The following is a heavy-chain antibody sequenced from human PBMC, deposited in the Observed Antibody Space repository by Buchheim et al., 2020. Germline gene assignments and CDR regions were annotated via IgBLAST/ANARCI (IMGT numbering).Heavy chain of an antibody. CDR3: AREYQGITIFGVVTPSYYYGMDV. J-gene: IGHJ6*02. V-gene: IGHV3-30*04. Sequence: QVQLVESGGGVVQPGRSLRLSCAASGFTFSSYAMHWVRQAPGKGLEWVAVISYDGSNKYYADSVKGRFTISRDNSKNTLYLQMNSLRAEDTAVYYCAREYQGITIFGVVTPSYYYGMDVWGQGTT. D-gene: IGHD3-3*01. CDR2: ISYDGSNK. CDR1: GFTFSSYA.